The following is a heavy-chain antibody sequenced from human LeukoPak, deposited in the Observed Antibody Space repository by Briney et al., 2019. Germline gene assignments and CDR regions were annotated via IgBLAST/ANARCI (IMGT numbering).Heavy chain of an antibody. CDR1: GGSFSGYY. CDR3: ARLRSCSGGSCYSPWFDP. J-gene: IGHJ5*02. Sequence: SETLSLTCAVHGGSFSGYYWSWIRQPPGKGLEWIGEINHSGSTNYNPSLKSRVTISVDTSKNQFSLKLSSVTAADTAVYYCARLRSCSGGSCYSPWFDPWGQGTLVTVSS. V-gene: IGHV4-34*01. CDR2: INHSGST. D-gene: IGHD2-15*01.